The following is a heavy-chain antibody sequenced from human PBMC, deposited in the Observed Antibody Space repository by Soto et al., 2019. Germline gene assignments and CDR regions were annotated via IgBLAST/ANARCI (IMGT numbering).Heavy chain of an antibody. CDR1: GFTFRSYS. D-gene: IGHD2-2*01. CDR2: ISSSSSTI. CDR3: ARARICSSTSCYRSYYYYMDV. J-gene: IGHJ6*03. V-gene: IGHV3-48*01. Sequence: GGSLRLSCAASGFTFRSYSINWVRQAPGKGLEWVPYISSSSSTIYYADSVKGRFTISRDNAKNSLYLQMNSLRAEDTAVYYCARARICSSTSCYRSYYYYMDVWGKGTTVTVSS.